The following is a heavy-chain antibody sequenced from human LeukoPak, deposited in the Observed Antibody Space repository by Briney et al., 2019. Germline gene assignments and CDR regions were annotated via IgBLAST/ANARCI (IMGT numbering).Heavy chain of an antibody. CDR1: GFTFSSYW. CDR3: AKSPADYGSGSYYFDY. V-gene: IGHV3-7*02. J-gene: IGHJ4*02. CDR2: IKQDGSDK. D-gene: IGHD3-10*01. Sequence: GGSLRLSCAASGFTFSSYWMSWVRQAPGKGLEWVANIKQDGSDKYYVDSVKGRFTISRDNAKNSPYLQMNSLRAEDTAVYYCAKSPADYGSGSYYFDYWGQGTLVTVSS.